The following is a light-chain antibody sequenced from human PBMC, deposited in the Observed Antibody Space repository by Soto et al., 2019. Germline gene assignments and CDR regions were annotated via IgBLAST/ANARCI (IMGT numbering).Light chain of an antibody. J-gene: IGKJ1*01. CDR2: DAS. V-gene: IGKV1-5*01. Sequence: DIQMTQSPSTLSASVVDRVTITCRASQSISSWLAWYQQKPGKAPKLLIYDASSLESGVPSRFSGSGSGTEFTLTISSLQPDDFATYYCQHPRTFGQGTKVDIK. CDR1: QSISSW. CDR3: QHPRT.